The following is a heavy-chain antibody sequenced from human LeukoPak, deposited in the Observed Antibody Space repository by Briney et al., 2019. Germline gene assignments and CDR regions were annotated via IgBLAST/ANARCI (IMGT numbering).Heavy chain of an antibody. V-gene: IGHV3-23*01. CDR2: ISGSGGST. J-gene: IGHJ3*02. CDR1: GFTFSSYA. CDR3: AKGSFDFAEKKDAFDI. Sequence: GALRLSCAASGFTFSSYAMSWVRQAPGKGLEWVSAISGSGGSTYYADSVKGRFTISRDNSKNTLYLQMNSLRAEDTAVYYCAKGSFDFAEKKDAFDIWGQGTMVTVSS.